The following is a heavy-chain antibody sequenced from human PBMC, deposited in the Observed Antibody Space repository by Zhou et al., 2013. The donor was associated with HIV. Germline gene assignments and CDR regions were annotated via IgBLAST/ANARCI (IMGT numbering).Heavy chain of an antibody. CDR3: ARGPCEGNDCDDGNWFDP. J-gene: IGHJ5*02. V-gene: IGHV1-3*01. Sequence: QVQLVQSGADVKKKPGASVKVSCKASGYTFTKYGIHWVRQVPGQRLEWMGWINDAFGTTRYSLKFQGRVTFTRDTSARTSYMELRSLKSEDTAVYYCARGPCEGNDCDDGNWFDPWGQGTLVTVSS. D-gene: IGHD1-1*01. CDR1: GYTFTKYG. CDR2: INDAFGTT.